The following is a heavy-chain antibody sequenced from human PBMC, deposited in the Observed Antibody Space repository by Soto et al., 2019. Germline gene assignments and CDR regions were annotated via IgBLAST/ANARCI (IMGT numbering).Heavy chain of an antibody. J-gene: IGHJ6*02. CDR1: GFPFTSYA. CDR3: ARDHDALDV. Sequence: QVQLVESGGGVVQPGRSLTLSCAASGFPFTSYAIHWVRKAPGKGLEWVAVISHDGGIKHYADSVKGRFTISRDNSKNTLYLQMNSLRDEDTAVYHCARDHDALDVWGQGTTVTVAS. CDR2: ISHDGGIK. D-gene: IGHD1-1*01. V-gene: IGHV3-30-3*01.